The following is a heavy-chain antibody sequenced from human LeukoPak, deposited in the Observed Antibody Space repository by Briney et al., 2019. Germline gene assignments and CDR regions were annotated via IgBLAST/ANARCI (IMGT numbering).Heavy chain of an antibody. CDR2: ISGSGGST. D-gene: IGHD6-13*01. J-gene: IGHJ6*02. CDR1: GFTFSSYA. V-gene: IGHV3-23*01. CDR3: AVSGRDPDYSSSWYRVYYYYGMDV. Sequence: QPGGSLRLSCAASGFTFSSYAMSWVRQAPGKGLEWVSAISGSGGSTYYADSVKGRFTISRDNPKNTLYLQMNSLRAEDTAVYYCAVSGRDPDYSSSWYRVYYYYGMDVWGQGTTVTVSS.